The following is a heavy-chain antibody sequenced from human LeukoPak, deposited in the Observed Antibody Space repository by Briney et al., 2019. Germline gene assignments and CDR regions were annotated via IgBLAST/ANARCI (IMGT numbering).Heavy chain of an antibody. CDR3: AGRGLSQYTSYFPHYYYYYMDV. CDR2: MNPNSGNT. CDR1: GYTFTSYD. V-gene: IGHV1-8*03. Sequence: ASVKVSCKASGYTFTSYDINWVRQATGQGLEWMGWMNPNSGNTGYAQKFQGRVTITRNTSISTAYMELSSLRSEDTAVYYCAGRGLSQYTSYFPHYYYYYMDVWGKGTTVIISS. J-gene: IGHJ6*03. D-gene: IGHD2-2*01.